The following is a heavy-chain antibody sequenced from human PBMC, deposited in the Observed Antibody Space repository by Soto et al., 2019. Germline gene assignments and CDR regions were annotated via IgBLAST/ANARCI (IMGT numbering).Heavy chain of an antibody. CDR2: AKTRAYGYAT. D-gene: IGHD2-21*01. CDR1: GFTFSDHF. V-gene: IGHV3-72*01. CDR3: ASPALAGDALRDRYLDF. J-gene: IGHJ2*01. Sequence: PGGSLRLSCAASGFTFSDHFMDWVRQAPGKGLEWVGGAKTRAYGYATQYAASGKGRFTVSRDDSENSFYLQMNTLKTDDTAGYYCASPALAGDALRDRYLDFWGPGTLVTVYS.